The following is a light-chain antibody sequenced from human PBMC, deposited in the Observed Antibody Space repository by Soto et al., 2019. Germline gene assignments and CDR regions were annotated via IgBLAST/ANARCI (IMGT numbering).Light chain of an antibody. CDR3: QQYNNWLAT. J-gene: IGKJ1*01. Sequence: EIVMTQSPATLSVSPGERATLSCRASQSVSSNLAWYQQKPGQAPRLLIYGASTRATGIPARFSGGGSGTEFTLTISSLQSEDFAVYYCQQYNNWLATFGQGTKV. CDR1: QSVSSN. CDR2: GAS. V-gene: IGKV3-15*01.